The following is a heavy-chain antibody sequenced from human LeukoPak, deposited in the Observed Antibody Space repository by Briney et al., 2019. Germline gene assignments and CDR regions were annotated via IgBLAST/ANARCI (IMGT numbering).Heavy chain of an antibody. D-gene: IGHD2-2*01. Sequence: GGSLRLSCAASGFTFTDSYMTWVRQAPGKGLEWLSYISGSGDDTNYADSVRGRFTISRDNAKNSLYLQMNSLRVEDTAVYYCARPRGCSNICNNFDYWGQGTLVTVSS. CDR1: GFTFTDSY. J-gene: IGHJ4*02. CDR3: ARPRGCSNICNNFDY. CDR2: ISGSGDDT. V-gene: IGHV3-11*06.